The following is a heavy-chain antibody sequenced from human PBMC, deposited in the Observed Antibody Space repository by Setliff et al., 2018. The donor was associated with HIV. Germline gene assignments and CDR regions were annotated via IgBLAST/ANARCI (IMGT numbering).Heavy chain of an antibody. V-gene: IGHV1-8*01. CDR3: ARGKGVGGVIITGGLEV. CDR1: GHTFTNYD. CDR2: MNPNSGVS. Sequence: ASVKVSCKPPGHTFTNYDIHWMRRAPGQGLEWMGWMNPNSGVSGYALKFHDRVTLTRDTSITTLYMELSSLTSEDTAVYYCARGKGVGGVIITGGLEVWGQGTTVTVSS. J-gene: IGHJ6*02. D-gene: IGHD3-10*01.